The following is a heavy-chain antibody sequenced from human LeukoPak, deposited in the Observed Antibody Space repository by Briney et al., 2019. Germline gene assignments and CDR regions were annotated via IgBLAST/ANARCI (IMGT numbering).Heavy chain of an antibody. CDR2: ISGSGGST. Sequence: GGSLRLSCAASGFTFSSYGMSWVRQAPGKGVEWVSSISGSGGSTYYADSVKGRFTISRDNSKNTLYLQMNSLRAEDTAVYYCAKDRGSYDILPFDYWGQGTLVTVSS. J-gene: IGHJ4*02. CDR3: AKDRGSYDILPFDY. V-gene: IGHV3-23*01. CDR1: GFTFSSYG. D-gene: IGHD3-9*01.